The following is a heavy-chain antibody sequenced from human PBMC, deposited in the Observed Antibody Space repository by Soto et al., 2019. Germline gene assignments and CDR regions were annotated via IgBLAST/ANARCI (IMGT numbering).Heavy chain of an antibody. J-gene: IGHJ4*02. CDR3: ARGGSSSSFDY. V-gene: IGHV4-4*02. CDR2: IYHTGGR. D-gene: IGHD6-6*01. Sequence: SETLSLTCFVSGDSINNTYWWSWVRQAPEKGLEWIGEIYHTGGRSYMPSLRGRITLSVDTSKNQFSLKLTSVTAADTAVYYCARGGSSSSFDYWGQGTLVTVSS. CDR1: GDSINNTYW.